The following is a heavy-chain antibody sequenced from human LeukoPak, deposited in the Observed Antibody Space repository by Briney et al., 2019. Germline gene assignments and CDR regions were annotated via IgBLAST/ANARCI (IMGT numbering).Heavy chain of an antibody. Sequence: GGSLRLSCAASGFIVSSNYMSWVRQAPGKGLEWVSVIYGAGRTYYADSVKGRFTISRDNSMNTFYLQMNSLRAEDTAVYHCARIGAAGDWYFDLWGRGTLVIVSS. CDR1: GFIVSSNY. J-gene: IGHJ2*01. D-gene: IGHD6-13*01. CDR3: ARIGAAGDWYFDL. V-gene: IGHV3-53*01. CDR2: IYGAGRT.